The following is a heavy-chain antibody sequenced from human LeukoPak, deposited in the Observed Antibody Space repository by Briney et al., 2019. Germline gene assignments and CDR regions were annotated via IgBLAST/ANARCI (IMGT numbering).Heavy chain of an antibody. V-gene: IGHV3-30*04. Sequence: GGSLRLSCAASGFTFSSYAMHWVRQAPGKGLEWVAVISYDGSNKYYADSVKGRFTISRDNSKNTLYLQMNSLRAEDTAVYYCARAADGSYSDYWGQGTLVTVSS. CDR2: ISYDGSNK. CDR1: GFTFSSYA. CDR3: ARAADGSYSDY. J-gene: IGHJ4*02. D-gene: IGHD1-26*01.